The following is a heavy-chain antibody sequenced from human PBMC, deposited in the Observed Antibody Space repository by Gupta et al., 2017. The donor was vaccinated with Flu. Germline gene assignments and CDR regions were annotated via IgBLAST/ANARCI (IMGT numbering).Heavy chain of an antibody. Sequence: EVQLVESGGGLVQPGGSLRLSCAASGFTFSDSWMNWVRQAAGKGLEWVANIKQDGSTKKEVESLKGRFTVARDHAKNSLYLQMERLRAEETAVYFGARNRGWEQFDYGGGGTLGTDSS. J-gene: IGHJ4*02. V-gene: IGHV3-7*01. CDR1: GFTFSDSW. CDR2: IKQDGSTK. D-gene: IGHD3-10*01. CDR3: ARNRGWEQFDY.